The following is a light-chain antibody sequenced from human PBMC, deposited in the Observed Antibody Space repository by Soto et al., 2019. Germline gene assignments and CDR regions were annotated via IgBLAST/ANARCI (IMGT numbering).Light chain of an antibody. Sequence: EIVLTQSPATLSLSPGERATLSCRASQNVGNGLVGYHQKRGPATRLLIYSASNRDTGIPDRFSGSGSGTDFTLTIGRLEPADCAAYYCQQRSNCAPTFGGGTKVEIK. J-gene: IGKJ4*01. CDR3: QQRSNCAPT. CDR2: SAS. CDR1: QNVGNG. V-gene: IGKV3-11*01.